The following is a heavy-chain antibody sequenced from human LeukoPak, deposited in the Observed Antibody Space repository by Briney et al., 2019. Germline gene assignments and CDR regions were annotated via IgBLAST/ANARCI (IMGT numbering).Heavy chain of an antibody. Sequence: PGGSLRLSCAASGFTFTSYSMNWVRQAPGKGLEWVSAVSGSGGSTYYADSVKGRFTISRDNSKNTLYLQMNSLRAEDTAVYYCAKPKTWIQLWFDFDYWGQGTLVTVSS. J-gene: IGHJ4*02. CDR3: AKPKTWIQLWFDFDY. CDR1: GFTFTSYS. D-gene: IGHD5-18*01. V-gene: IGHV3-23*01. CDR2: VSGSGGST.